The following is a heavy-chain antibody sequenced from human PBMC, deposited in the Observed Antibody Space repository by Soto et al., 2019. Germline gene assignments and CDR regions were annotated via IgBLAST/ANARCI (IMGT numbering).Heavy chain of an antibody. CDR1: GFSLSTSGVG. Sequence: QITLKESGPTLVKPTHTLTLTCTFSGFSLSTSGVGVGWIRQPPGKALEWLALIYWDDDKRYSPSLKSRLTITKDTSKNQVVLTMTNMDPVDTATYYCAHSQLLHDYGALGGPFDIWGQGTMVTVSS. J-gene: IGHJ3*02. D-gene: IGHD4-17*01. V-gene: IGHV2-5*02. CDR3: AHSQLLHDYGALGGPFDI. CDR2: IYWDDDK.